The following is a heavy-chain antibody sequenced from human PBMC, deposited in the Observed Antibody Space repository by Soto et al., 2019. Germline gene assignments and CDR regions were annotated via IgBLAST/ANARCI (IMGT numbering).Heavy chain of an antibody. Sequence: SETLSLTCTVSGGSISSSSYYWGWIRQPPGKGLEWIGSIYYSGSTYYNPSLKSRVTISVDTSKNQFSLKLSSVTAADTAVYYCARHSRSSSWYYYLAVWGKGTTVTGSS. J-gene: IGHJ6*03. CDR2: IYYSGST. CDR3: ARHSRSSSWYYYLAV. D-gene: IGHD6-13*01. CDR1: GGSISSSSYY. V-gene: IGHV4-39*01.